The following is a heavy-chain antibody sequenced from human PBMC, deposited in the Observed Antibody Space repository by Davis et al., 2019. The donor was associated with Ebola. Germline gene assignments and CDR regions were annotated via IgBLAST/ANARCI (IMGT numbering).Heavy chain of an antibody. J-gene: IGHJ4*02. D-gene: IGHD3-22*01. CDR2: TQNSGSP. CDR1: GGSISSYY. CDR3: ARVPVVDFYYDSSGWGPFDY. Sequence: SETLSLTCSVSGGSISSYYWSWIRQPPGKGLEWVGCTQNSGSPIYNPSLKSRVTLSVDRSTNQFSLKLSSVTAADTAVYFCARVPVVDFYYDSSGWGPFDYWGQGTLVTVSS. V-gene: IGHV4-4*09.